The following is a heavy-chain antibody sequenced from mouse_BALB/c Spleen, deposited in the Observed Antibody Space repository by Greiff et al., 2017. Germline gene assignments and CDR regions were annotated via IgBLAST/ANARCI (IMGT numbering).Heavy chain of an antibody. CDR2: IWTGGGT. Sequence: VQRVESGPGLVAPSQSLSITCTVSGFSLTSYDISWIRQPPGKGLEWLGVIWTGGGTNYNSAFMSRLSISKDNSKSQVFLKMNSLQTDDTAIYYCVRRGYDYSWFAYWGQGTLVTVSA. CDR1: GFSLTSYD. V-gene: IGHV2-9-2*01. D-gene: IGHD2-4*01. J-gene: IGHJ3*01. CDR3: VRRGYDYSWFAY.